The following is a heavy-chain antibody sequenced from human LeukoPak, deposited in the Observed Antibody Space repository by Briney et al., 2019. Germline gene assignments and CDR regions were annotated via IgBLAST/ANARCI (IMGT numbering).Heavy chain of an antibody. CDR1: GYTFTGYY. V-gene: IGHV1-2*02. J-gene: IGHJ5*02. D-gene: IGHD3-22*01. CDR2: INPNSGGT. Sequence: VASVNVSCKASGYTFTGYYMHWVRQAPGQGLEWMGWINPNSGGTNYAQKFQGRVTMTRDTSISTAYMELSRLRSDDTAVYYCARDPTYYYDSSGYYYVIWFDPWGQGTLVTVSS. CDR3: ARDPTYYYDSSGYYYVIWFDP.